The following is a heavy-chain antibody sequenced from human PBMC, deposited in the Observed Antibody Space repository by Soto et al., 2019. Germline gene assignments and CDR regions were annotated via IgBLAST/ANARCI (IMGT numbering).Heavy chain of an antibody. J-gene: IGHJ6*03. CDR1: GFTFSRDA. V-gene: IGHV3-64*01. Sequence: ESGGGLAQPGGSLRLSCAASGFTFSRDAMDWVRQAPGKGLEYVSGISSNGIGTYYASSVKGRFTISRDNSRDTVYLQMDSLRPEDMAVYYCARRARADYYYMDVWGKGTTVTVS. CDR2: ISSNGIGT. D-gene: IGHD6-6*01. CDR3: ARRARADYYYMDV.